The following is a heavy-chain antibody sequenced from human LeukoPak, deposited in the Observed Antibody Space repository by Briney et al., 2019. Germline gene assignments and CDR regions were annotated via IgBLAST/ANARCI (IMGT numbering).Heavy chain of an antibody. J-gene: IGHJ4*02. CDR2: INPNSGGT. CDR1: GYTFSGYY. Sequence: GASVKVSCKASGYTFSGYYIHWVRQAPGQGLEWMGWINPNSGGTYYIQKFQGRVTMTRDTSISTAYMELSRLRSDDTAVYYCARDYYDSSGCPDYWGQGTLVTVSS. D-gene: IGHD3-22*01. CDR3: ARDYYDSSGCPDY. V-gene: IGHV1-2*02.